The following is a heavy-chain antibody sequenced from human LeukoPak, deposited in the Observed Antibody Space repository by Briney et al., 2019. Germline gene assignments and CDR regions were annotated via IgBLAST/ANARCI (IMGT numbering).Heavy chain of an antibody. V-gene: IGHV4-59*01. D-gene: IGHD3-10*01. J-gene: IGHJ4*02. CDR2: IYSSGST. Sequence: PSETLSLTCTVSGGSISSYYWRWIRQPPGKGLEWIGYIYSSGSTNYNPSLMSRVTISVNTSKNQFSLKLSSVTAADTAVYYCARDYGSGSSQIFDYWGQGTLVTVSS. CDR3: ARDYGSGSSQIFDY. CDR1: GGSISSYY.